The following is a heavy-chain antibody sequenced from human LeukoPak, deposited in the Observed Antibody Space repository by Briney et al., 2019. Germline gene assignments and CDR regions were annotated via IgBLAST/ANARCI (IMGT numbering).Heavy chain of an antibody. J-gene: IGHJ5*02. CDR2: IFGGGGT. CDR3: ARDHSALASYPNP. CDR1: GFTFSSYW. D-gene: IGHD3-10*01. V-gene: IGHV3-66*01. Sequence: GGSPRLSCAASGFTFSSYWMSWVRQVPGKGLEWVSVIFGGGGTHYADSVKGRFTISRDNSKNTLYLQMNSLRVEDTAIYYCARDHSALASYPNPWGQGTLVTVSS.